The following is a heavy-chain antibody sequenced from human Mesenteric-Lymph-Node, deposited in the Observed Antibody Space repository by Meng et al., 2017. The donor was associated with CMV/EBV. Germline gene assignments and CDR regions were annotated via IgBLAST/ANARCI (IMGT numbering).Heavy chain of an antibody. V-gene: IGHV3-20*04. CDR1: GFTFDDYG. Sequence: GESLKISCAASGFTFDDYGMSWVRQAPGKGLEWVSGINWNGGSTGYADSVKGRFTISRDNAKNSLYLQMNSLRVEDTAVYYCGRGLEYSSDYWGQGTLVTVSS. CDR2: INWNGGST. J-gene: IGHJ4*02. D-gene: IGHD6-13*01. CDR3: GRGLEYSSDY.